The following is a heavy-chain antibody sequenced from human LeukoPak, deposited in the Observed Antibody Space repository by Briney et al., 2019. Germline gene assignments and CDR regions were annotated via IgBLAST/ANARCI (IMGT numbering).Heavy chain of an antibody. V-gene: IGHV4-34*01. CDR1: GGPFSHYY. Sequence: SETLSLTCAVYGGPFSHYYWTRIRQPPGKGLEWIGEINESGSTNYDPSLKSRVTISVDTSKTHFSLNLTSVTAADTAVYYCASRIGRYLYYFGMDVWGQGTTVTVSS. J-gene: IGHJ6*02. CDR2: INESGST. D-gene: IGHD1-26*01. CDR3: ASRIGRYLYYFGMDV.